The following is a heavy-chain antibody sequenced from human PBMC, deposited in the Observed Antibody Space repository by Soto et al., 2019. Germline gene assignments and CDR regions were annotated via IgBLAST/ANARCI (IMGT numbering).Heavy chain of an antibody. CDR1: GFTFSSYG. V-gene: IGHV3-33*01. CDR2: IWYDGSNK. Sequence: QVQLVESGGGVVQPGRSLRLSCAASGFTFSSYGMHWVRQAPGNGLEWVAVIWYDGSNKYYADSVKGRFTISRDNSKNTLYLQMNSLRAEDTAVYYCARDPYYGSGSYYTPVDYGMDVWGQGTTVTVSS. J-gene: IGHJ6*02. CDR3: ARDPYYGSGSYYTPVDYGMDV. D-gene: IGHD3-10*01.